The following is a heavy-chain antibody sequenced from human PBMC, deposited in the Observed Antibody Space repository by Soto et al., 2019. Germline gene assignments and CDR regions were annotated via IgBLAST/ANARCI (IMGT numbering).Heavy chain of an antibody. Sequence: GGSLRLSCAASGFTFSSYTMNWVRQAPGMGLEWVSSIGSSSSFIYYADSVKGRFTISRDNAKNSLYLQMNSLRVEDTAVYYCAKDRLYGGRPPPYYYSGMDVWGQWTTVTVSS. V-gene: IGHV3-21*01. CDR2: IGSSSSFI. J-gene: IGHJ6*02. D-gene: IGHD3-10*01. CDR3: AKDRLYGGRPPPYYYSGMDV. CDR1: GFTFSSYT.